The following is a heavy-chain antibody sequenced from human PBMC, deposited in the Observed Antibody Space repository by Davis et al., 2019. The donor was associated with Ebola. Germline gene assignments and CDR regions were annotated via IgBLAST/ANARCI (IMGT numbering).Heavy chain of an antibody. J-gene: IGHJ5*02. CDR2: INAGDGKI. D-gene: IGHD6-19*01. CDR1: GGTFGSYA. V-gene: IGHV1-3*01. Sequence: AASVKVSCKASGGTFGSYAISWVRQAPGQRLEWMGWINAGDGKIIYSENFQGRLTITRDTSATTAYMELSSLRSEDTAAYYCARGRTVTGTRGLSWFDPWGQGALVTVSS. CDR3: ARGRTVTGTRGLSWFDP.